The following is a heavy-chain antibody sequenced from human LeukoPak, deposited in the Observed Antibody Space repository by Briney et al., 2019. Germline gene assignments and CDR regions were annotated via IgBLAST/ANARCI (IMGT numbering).Heavy chain of an antibody. CDR2: ISSSGSTK. Sequence: AGGSLRLSCAASGFTFSSYEMNWVRQAPGKGLECVSYISSSGSTKYYADSVKGRFTISRDNAKNSLYLQMNSLRPEDTALYYCATNGGGDSGYGNFDYWGQGTLVTVSS. CDR3: ATNGGGDSGYGNFDY. D-gene: IGHD5-12*01. V-gene: IGHV3-48*03. CDR1: GFTFSSYE. J-gene: IGHJ4*02.